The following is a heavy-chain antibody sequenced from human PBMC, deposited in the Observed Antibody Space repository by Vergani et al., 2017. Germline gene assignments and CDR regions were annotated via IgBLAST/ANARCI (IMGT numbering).Heavy chain of an antibody. D-gene: IGHD3-3*01. CDR1: GGPIRSLL. J-gene: IGHJ2*01. CDR2: VSVSGST. V-gene: IGHV4-4*07. Sequence: QVQLQESGPGLVKPSETLSLPCTVSGGPIRSLLWNWIRPAAGKGLEWIGRVSVSGSTDSNASLRSRVTISVDTSKNQFSLKLSSVTAADTAVYYCARVFSPDFRVARSDWYFDLWGRGTLVTVSS. CDR3: ARVFSPDFRVARSDWYFDL.